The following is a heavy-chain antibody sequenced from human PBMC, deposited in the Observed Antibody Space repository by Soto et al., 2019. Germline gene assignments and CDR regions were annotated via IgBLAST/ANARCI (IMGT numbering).Heavy chain of an antibody. CDR1: GGSISSGDYY. V-gene: IGHV4-61*08. CDR2: IYYTGST. Sequence: SETLSLTCTVSGGSISSGDYYWSWIRQPPGKGLEWIGYIYYTGSTNSNPSLKSRVTISVDTSKDQFSLKLSSVTAADTAVYYCARATYYYDRGGYLYNFDYWGQGTLVTVSS. CDR3: ARATYYYDRGGYLYNFDY. D-gene: IGHD3-22*01. J-gene: IGHJ4*02.